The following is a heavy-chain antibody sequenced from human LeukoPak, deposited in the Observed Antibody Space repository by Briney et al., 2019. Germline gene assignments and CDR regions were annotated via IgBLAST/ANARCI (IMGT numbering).Heavy chain of an antibody. Sequence: GGSLRLSCAASGFDFEAYTMHWVRQVPGKGLEWVSLIKWDGTTYYADSVKGRFTISRDRSKKSLFLQMSSLRSEDTALYYCAKDGVYYGSGSYCNFWGLGTLVTVSS. V-gene: IGHV3-43*01. D-gene: IGHD3-10*01. J-gene: IGHJ4*02. CDR2: IKWDGTT. CDR3: AKDGVYYGSGSYCNF. CDR1: GFDFEAYT.